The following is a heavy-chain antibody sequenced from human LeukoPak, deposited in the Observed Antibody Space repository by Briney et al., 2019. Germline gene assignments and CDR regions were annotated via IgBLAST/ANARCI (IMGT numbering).Heavy chain of an antibody. V-gene: IGHV4-39*01. CDR3: ARRRYYDSSGYLE. Sequence: TSETLSLTCTIFGDSVSRSDSYWDWIRQPPGKGLEWIGTIYYSGRTYYSPSLKSRVTLSVDMSNNQFSLPLSSVTAADTALYFCARRRYYDSSGYLEWGQGTLVTVSS. CDR2: IYYSGRT. CDR1: GDSVSRSDSY. D-gene: IGHD3-22*01. J-gene: IGHJ1*01.